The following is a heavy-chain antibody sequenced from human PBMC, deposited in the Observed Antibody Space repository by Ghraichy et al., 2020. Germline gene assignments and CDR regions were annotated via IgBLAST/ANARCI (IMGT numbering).Heavy chain of an antibody. Sequence: GGSLRLSCAASGFTFSNAWMSWVRQAPGKGLEWVGRIKSKTDGGTTDYAAPVKGRFTISRDDSKNTLYLQMNSLKTEDTAVYYCTTDPIVGAHFDIWGQGTMVTVSS. CDR3: TTDPIVGAHFDI. V-gene: IGHV3-15*01. D-gene: IGHD1-26*01. CDR1: GFTFSNAW. CDR2: IKSKTDGGTT. J-gene: IGHJ3*02.